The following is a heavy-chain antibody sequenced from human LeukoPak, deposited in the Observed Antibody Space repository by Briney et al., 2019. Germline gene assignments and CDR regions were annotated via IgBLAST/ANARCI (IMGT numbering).Heavy chain of an antibody. CDR3: ARASSSLRYFDWLHHYYYGMDV. V-gene: IGHV1-8*01. CDR2: MNPNSGNT. CDR1: GYTFTSYD. J-gene: IGHJ6*02. Sequence: GPVKVSCKASGYTFTSYDINWVRQATGPGLEWMGWMNPNSGNTGYAHKFQGRVTMTRNTSISTAYMELSSLRSEDTAVYYCARASSSLRYFDWLHHYYYGMDVWGQGTTVTVSS. D-gene: IGHD3-9*01.